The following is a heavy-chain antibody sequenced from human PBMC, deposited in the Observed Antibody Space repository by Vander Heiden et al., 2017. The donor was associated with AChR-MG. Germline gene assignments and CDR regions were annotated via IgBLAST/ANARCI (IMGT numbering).Heavy chain of an antibody. CDR1: GFTFSAYY. Sequence: QVQLVESGGGLVKPGGSLRPSCAAPGFTFSAYYVSWVRQDPGKWLEGVSYISSIGSTIYYADSVKGRFTSSRDNAKNSLYLQMNSLRAEDTAVYYCARGFLTSDFGSGYYTTGVDYWGQGTLVTVSS. CDR2: ISSIGSTI. D-gene: IGHD3-3*01. CDR3: ARGFLTSDFGSGYYTTGVDY. J-gene: IGHJ4*02. V-gene: IGHV3-11*01.